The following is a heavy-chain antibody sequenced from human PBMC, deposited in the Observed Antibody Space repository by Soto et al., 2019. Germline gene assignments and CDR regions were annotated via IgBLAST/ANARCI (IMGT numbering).Heavy chain of an antibody. J-gene: IGHJ5*02. CDR1: GYTFTSSG. Sequence: ASVKVSCKASGYTFTSSGISWVRQAPGQGLEWMGWISAYNGNTNYAQKLQGRVTMTTDTSTSTAYMELRSLRSDDTAVYYCARALLRFDCGRGSWFDPWGQGTLVTV. CDR3: ARALLRFDCGRGSWFDP. D-gene: IGHD2-21*02. V-gene: IGHV1-18*01. CDR2: ISAYNGNT.